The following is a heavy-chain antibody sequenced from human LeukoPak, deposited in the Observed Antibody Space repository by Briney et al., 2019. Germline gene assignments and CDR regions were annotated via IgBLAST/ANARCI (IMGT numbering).Heavy chain of an antibody. D-gene: IGHD1-26*01. Sequence: SETLSLTCTVSGGSISSSSYYWGWIRQPPGKGLEWIGSIYYSGSTYYNPSLKSRVTISVDTSKNQFSLKLSSVTAADTAVYYCARDGSLDWFDPWGQGTLVTVSS. V-gene: IGHV4-39*07. CDR1: GGSISSSSYY. J-gene: IGHJ5*02. CDR2: IYYSGST. CDR3: ARDGSLDWFDP.